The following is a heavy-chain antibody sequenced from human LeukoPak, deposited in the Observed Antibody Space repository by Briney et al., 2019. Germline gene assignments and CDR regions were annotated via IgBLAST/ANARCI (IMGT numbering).Heavy chain of an antibody. Sequence: GGSLRLSCGASGFTFSSYAMSWVRQAPGKGLEWVSGISGSGGSTYYADSVKGRFTISRDNSKNTLYLQMNSLRAEDTAVYYCAKAGDPAYYFDYWGQGTLVTVSS. CDR2: ISGSGGST. CDR1: GFTFSSYA. V-gene: IGHV3-23*01. CDR3: AKAGDPAYYFDY. J-gene: IGHJ4*02. D-gene: IGHD3-10*01.